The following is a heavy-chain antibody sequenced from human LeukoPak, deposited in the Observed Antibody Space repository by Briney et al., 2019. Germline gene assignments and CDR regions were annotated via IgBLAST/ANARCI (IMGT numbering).Heavy chain of an antibody. Sequence: SETLSLTCTVSGGSLNNYYWTWFRQPPGKGLEWLGYIYYTESTNYNPSLKSRVTISLDTSKNQFSLKLNSVTAADTAVYYCARLMTYSSSWYPKYYFDYWGQGTLVTVSS. D-gene: IGHD6-13*01. CDR1: GGSLNNYY. V-gene: IGHV4-59*01. CDR2: IYYTEST. CDR3: ARLMTYSSSWYPKYYFDY. J-gene: IGHJ4*02.